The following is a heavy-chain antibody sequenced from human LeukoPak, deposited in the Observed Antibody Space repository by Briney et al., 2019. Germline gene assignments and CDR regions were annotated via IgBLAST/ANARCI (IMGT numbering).Heavy chain of an antibody. CDR1: GYTFTSYY. D-gene: IGHD3-22*01. J-gene: IGHJ3*02. Sequence: ASVKVSCKASGYTFTSYYIHWVRQAPGQGLEWMGIINPSGGGTRYAQTFQGRVTMTSDTSTSTVYMGLSSLRSEDTAVYYCARTYYYDSSGYYYDAFDIWGQGTMVTVSS. CDR3: ARTYYYDSSGYYYDAFDI. CDR2: INPSGGGT. V-gene: IGHV1-46*01.